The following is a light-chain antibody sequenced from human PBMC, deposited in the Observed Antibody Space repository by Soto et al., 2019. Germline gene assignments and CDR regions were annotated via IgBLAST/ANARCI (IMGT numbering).Light chain of an antibody. Sequence: QSVLTQPPSASGAPGQRVVISCSGGSSNVESNSVNWYQHLPGSAPKLLIFSNNQRPSGVPDRLSGSKSGNSASLAIAGLQSDDEADYYCAAWDDSLSAYVFGSGTKLTVL. V-gene: IGLV1-44*01. J-gene: IGLJ1*01. CDR1: SSNVESNS. CDR2: SNN. CDR3: AAWDDSLSAYV.